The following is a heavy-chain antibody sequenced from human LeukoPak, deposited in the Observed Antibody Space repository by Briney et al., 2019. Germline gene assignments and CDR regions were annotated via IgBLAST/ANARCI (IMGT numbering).Heavy chain of an antibody. CDR2: INSNGGST. CDR1: GFTFSSYA. V-gene: IGHV3-64*01. Sequence: GQSMRLSCAASGFTFSSYAMHWVRQAPGKGLEYVSAINSNGGSTLYANSVKGRFPISRDNSKNTLYLQMGSLRAEDMAVYYCARGTRGFDYWGQGTLVTVSS. J-gene: IGHJ4*02. D-gene: IGHD3-10*01. CDR3: ARGTRGFDY.